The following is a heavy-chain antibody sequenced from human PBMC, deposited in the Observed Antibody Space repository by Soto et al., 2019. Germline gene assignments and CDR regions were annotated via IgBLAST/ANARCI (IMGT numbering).Heavy chain of an antibody. D-gene: IGHD2-15*01. CDR2: INPGNGNT. CDR3: AREQVVVATTPHWYFDL. V-gene: IGHV1-3*01. J-gene: IGHJ2*01. Sequence: ASVKVSCKASGYTFINYAMHWVRQAPGQRLEWMGWINPGNGNTKYSQKFQGRVTITRDTSASTAYMELSSLRSEDTAVYYCAREQVVVATTPHWYFDLWGRGTLVTVSS. CDR1: GYTFINYA.